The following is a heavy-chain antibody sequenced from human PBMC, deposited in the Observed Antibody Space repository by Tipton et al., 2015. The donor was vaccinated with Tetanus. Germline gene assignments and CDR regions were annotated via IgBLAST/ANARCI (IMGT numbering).Heavy chain of an antibody. CDR2: VYYTGDT. J-gene: IGHJ1*01. V-gene: IGHV4-61*08. CDR1: GASLRGGDYH. D-gene: IGHD2-8*02. CDR3: AGVTAQRTELYFEH. Sequence: GLVKPSETLSLTCTVSGASLRGGDYHWSWIRQPPGKGLEWVGYVYYTGDTNYNPSLKSRVTISMDRSENQISLKMTSVTAADTAVYYCAGVTAQRTELYFEHWGQGTQGAVAS.